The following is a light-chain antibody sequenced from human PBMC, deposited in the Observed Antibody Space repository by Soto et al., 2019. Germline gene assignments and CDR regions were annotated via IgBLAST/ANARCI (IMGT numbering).Light chain of an antibody. CDR1: SSDIGGYDY. CDR2: EVS. J-gene: IGLJ1*01. Sequence: QSALTQPASVSGSPGQSITISCTGTSSDIGGYDYVSWYQPHPGKAPKLMLFEVSNRPSGVSYRFSGSKSGNTASLTISGLQAEDEADYFCSSYSISTAYLFGTGTKLTVL. CDR3: SSYSISTAYL. V-gene: IGLV2-14*01.